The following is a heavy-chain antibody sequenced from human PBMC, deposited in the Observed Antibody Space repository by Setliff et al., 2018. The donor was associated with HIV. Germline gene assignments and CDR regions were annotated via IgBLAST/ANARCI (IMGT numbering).Heavy chain of an antibody. CDR1: GYTFNAYY. Sequence: VKVSCKASGYTFNAYYMHWVRQAPGQGLEWMGRINPNSGGTNYGQKFQGRVTMTRDTSISTAYLEVNRLRSDDTAVYYCARGWATGADSSPLDVWGEGTTVTVSS. CDR2: INPNSGGT. V-gene: IGHV1-2*06. CDR3: ARGWATGADSSPLDV. D-gene: IGHD6-6*01. J-gene: IGHJ6*04.